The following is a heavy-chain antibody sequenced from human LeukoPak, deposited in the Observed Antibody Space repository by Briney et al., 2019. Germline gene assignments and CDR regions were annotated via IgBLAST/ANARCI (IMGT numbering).Heavy chain of an antibody. D-gene: IGHD6-6*01. CDR2: ISAYNGNT. V-gene: IGHV1-18*01. J-gene: IGHJ4*02. CDR1: GYNFKSYD. CDR3: ASEAARGGY. Sequence: GASVKVSCKASGYNFKSYDINWVRQAPGQGLEWMGWISAYNGNTNYAQKLQGRVTMTTDTSTSTAYMELRSLRSDDTAVYYCASEAARGGYWGQGTLVTVSS.